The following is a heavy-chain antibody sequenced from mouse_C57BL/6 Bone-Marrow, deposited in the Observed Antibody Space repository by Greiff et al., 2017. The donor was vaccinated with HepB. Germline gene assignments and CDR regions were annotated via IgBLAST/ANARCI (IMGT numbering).Heavy chain of an antibody. J-gene: IGHJ4*01. CDR2: INPYNGGT. CDR1: GYTFTDYY. Sequence: EVQLVESGPVLVKPGASVKMSCKASGYTFTDYYMNWVKQSHGKSLEWIGVINPYNGGTSYNQKFKGKATLTVDKSSSTAYMELNSLTSEDSAVYYCARGGYGRGRALMDYWGQGTSVTVSS. V-gene: IGHV1-19*01. D-gene: IGHD1-1*01. CDR3: ARGGYGRGRALMDY.